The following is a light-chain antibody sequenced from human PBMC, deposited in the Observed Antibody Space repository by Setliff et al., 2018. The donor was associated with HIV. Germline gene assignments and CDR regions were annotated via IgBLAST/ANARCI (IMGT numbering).Light chain of an antibody. J-gene: IGLJ1*01. CDR2: EVS. Sequence: ALTQPASVSGSPGQSITISCTGTNSDVGSYNLVSWYQQHPGKAPKLMIYEVSKRPSGVSNRFSGSKSGNTASLTISGLQAEDEADYYCCSYAGSSTYVFGTGTKVTVL. CDR3: CSYAGSSTYV. V-gene: IGLV2-23*02. CDR1: NSDVGSYNL.